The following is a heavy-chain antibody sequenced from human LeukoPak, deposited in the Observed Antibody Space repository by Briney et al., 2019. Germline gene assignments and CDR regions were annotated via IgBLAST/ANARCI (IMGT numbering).Heavy chain of an antibody. CDR1: GYTFTGYY. CDR2: INPNSGGT. D-gene: IGHD3-22*01. Sequence: ASVKVSCKASGYTFTGYYMHWVRQAPGQGLEWMGWINPNSGGTNYAQKFQGRVTMTRDTSISTAYMELSSLRSEDTAVYYCATVGYYDSSGYYGAFDIWGQGTMVTVSS. CDR3: ATVGYYDSSGYYGAFDI. J-gene: IGHJ3*02. V-gene: IGHV1-2*02.